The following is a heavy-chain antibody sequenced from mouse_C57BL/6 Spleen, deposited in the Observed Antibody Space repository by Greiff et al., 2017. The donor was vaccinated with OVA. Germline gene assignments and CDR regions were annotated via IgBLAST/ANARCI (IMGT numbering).Heavy chain of an antibody. D-gene: IGHD2-4*01. CDR1: GFTFSSYA. J-gene: IGHJ4*01. V-gene: IGHV5-9-1*02. CDR3: TRVPLYDYDEDYAMDY. Sequence: EVKLVESGEGLVKPGGSLKLSCAASGFTFSSYAMSWVRQTPEKRLEWVAYISSGGDYTYYADTVKGRFTISRDNARNTLYLQMSSLKSEDTAMYYCTRVPLYDYDEDYAMDYWGQGTSVTVSS. CDR2: ISSGGDYT.